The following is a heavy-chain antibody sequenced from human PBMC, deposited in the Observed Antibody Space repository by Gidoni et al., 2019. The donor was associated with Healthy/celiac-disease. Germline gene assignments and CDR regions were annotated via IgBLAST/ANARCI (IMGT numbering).Heavy chain of an antibody. V-gene: IGHV3-23*01. J-gene: IGHJ6*02. CDR1: GFTFSSYA. Sequence: EVQLLESGGGLVQPGGSLRLSCAASGFTFSSYAMSWVRQAPGKGLEWVSAISGSGGSTYYADSVKGRFTISRDNSKNTLYLQMNSLRAEDTAVYYCAKDYSYGLYYYYYGMDVWGQGTTVTVSS. D-gene: IGHD5-18*01. CDR2: ISGSGGST. CDR3: AKDYSYGLYYYYYGMDV.